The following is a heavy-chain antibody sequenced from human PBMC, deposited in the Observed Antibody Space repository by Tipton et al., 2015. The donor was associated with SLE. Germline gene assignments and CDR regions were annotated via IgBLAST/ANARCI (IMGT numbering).Heavy chain of an antibody. D-gene: IGHD3-22*01. V-gene: IGHV4-38-2*01. J-gene: IGHJ4*02. Sequence: GLVKPSETLSLSCDVPGFSISSGYYWGWIRQPPGKGLEWIGSIYQSGNTYYNPSLKSRIGMSTDTFKNQVFWRLSSLTAADTAVYYCARHDYDDNGYYMHYFDYWGQGTLVTVSS. CDR2: IYQSGNT. CDR3: ARHDYDDNGYYMHYFDY. CDR1: GFSISSGYY.